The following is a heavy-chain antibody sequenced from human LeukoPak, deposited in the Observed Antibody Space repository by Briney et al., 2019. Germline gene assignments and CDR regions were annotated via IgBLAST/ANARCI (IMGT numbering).Heavy chain of an antibody. D-gene: IGHD1-14*01. J-gene: IGHJ4*01. Sequence: PGGSLRLSCSASGFTFSSLGMHWVRHAPGKGLEHVSTIGSDGDSTYYADSVKDRFTISRDNSKNALYLQMTSLRPEDSAVYYCVSPVFINYWGQGTLVTVSS. CDR3: VSPVFINY. CDR2: IGSDGDST. V-gene: IGHV3-64D*06. CDR1: GFTFSSLG.